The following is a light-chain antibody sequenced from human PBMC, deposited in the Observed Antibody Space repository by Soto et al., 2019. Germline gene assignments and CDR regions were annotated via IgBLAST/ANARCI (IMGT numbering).Light chain of an antibody. J-gene: IGLJ2*01. Sequence: QSVLTQPASVSGSPGQSITISCTGTSSDVGGYDYVSWYQQHPGKAPRFMIYDVSNRPSGVSNRFSGSKSSNTASLTISGLQAEDEADYYCSSYTSSTTVIFGGGTKLTVL. CDR1: SSDVGGYDY. CDR3: SSYTSSTTVI. V-gene: IGLV2-14*01. CDR2: DVS.